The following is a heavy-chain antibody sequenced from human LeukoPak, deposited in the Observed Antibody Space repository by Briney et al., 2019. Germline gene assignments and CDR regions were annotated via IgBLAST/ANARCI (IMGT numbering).Heavy chain of an antibody. CDR3: ANARDYYYDSSGYWD. Sequence: GGSLRLSCSVSGFTFSTYVMHWVRPAPGKGLEYVSPISSHGDNTYCADSVKGRFSISRDNSKNTLYLQMSRLRAEDTAVYYCANARDYYYDSSGYWDWGQGTLVTVSS. J-gene: IGHJ4*02. V-gene: IGHV3-64*04. CDR2: ISSHGDNT. CDR1: GFTFSTYV. D-gene: IGHD3-22*01.